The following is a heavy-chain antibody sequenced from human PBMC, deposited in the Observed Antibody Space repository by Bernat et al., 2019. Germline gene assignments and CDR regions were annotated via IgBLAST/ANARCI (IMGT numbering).Heavy chain of an antibody. CDR2: IIPTFGIA. Sequence: QVQLVQSGAEVKKPGSSVKVSCKASGGTFSSYAISWVRQAPGQGLEWMGGIIPTFGIANYAQKFQGRVTITTDKTTSTAYMELSSRRSEHTAVYYCAGGDLGYCSGGSGYSSDYWGQGTLVTVSS. V-gene: IGHV1-69*17. CDR3: AGGDLGYCSGGSGYSSDY. D-gene: IGHD2-15*01. J-gene: IGHJ4*02. CDR1: GGTFSSYA.